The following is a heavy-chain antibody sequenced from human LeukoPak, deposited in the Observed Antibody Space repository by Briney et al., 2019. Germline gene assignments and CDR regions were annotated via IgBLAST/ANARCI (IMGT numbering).Heavy chain of an antibody. CDR2: IEKDGSEK. CDR1: GFTFSDYL. D-gene: IGHD3-22*01. Sequence: GGSLRLSCAASGFTFSDYLMGWVRQAPGKGLEWVANIEKDGSEKYYVDSVKGRFTISRDSAKNSLSLQMNSLRAEDTAVYYCARAYYYDRSGYWGQGTLVTVSS. CDR3: ARAYYYDRSGY. J-gene: IGHJ4*02. V-gene: IGHV3-7*04.